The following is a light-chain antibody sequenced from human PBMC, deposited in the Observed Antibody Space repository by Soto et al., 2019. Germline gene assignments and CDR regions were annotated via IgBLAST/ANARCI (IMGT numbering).Light chain of an antibody. V-gene: IGLV1-36*01. CDR2: YDD. CDR3: ATWDDSLNGPV. J-gene: IGLJ3*02. Sequence: QSVLTQPPSVSEAPRQRVTISCSGSSSNIGSNTINWYQQVPGKAPKLLIYYDDLLPSGVSDRFSASKSGTSASLAISGLQSDDEADYYCATWDDSLNGPVFGGGTKLTVL. CDR1: SSNIGSNT.